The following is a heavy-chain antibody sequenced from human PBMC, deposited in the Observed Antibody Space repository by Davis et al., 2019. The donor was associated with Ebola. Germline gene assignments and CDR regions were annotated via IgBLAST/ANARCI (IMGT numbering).Heavy chain of an antibody. CDR2: IYRAGSEK. J-gene: IGHJ4*02. D-gene: IGHD6-19*01. CDR3: ATTPQYSSGQNKPFDY. Sequence: GESLKISCAASGFTFDNFWMSWVRQAPGKGLEWVANIYRAGSEKYYVDSVKGRFTISRDNTKNSLYLQMNSLRAEDTAVYYCATTPQYSSGQNKPFDYWGQGTLVTVSS. CDR1: GFTFDNFW. V-gene: IGHV3-7*01.